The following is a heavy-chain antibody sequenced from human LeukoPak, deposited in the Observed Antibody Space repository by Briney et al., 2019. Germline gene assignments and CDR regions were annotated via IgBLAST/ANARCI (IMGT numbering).Heavy chain of an antibody. V-gene: IGHV4-59*11. CDR2: IYYSGST. D-gene: IGHD2-2*01. Sequence: PSETLSLTCTVSGGSISSHYWSWIRQPPGKGLEWIGYIYYSGSTNYNPPLKSRVTISVDTSKNQFSLKLSSVTAADTAVYYCARGPATDWFDPWGQGTLVTVSS. J-gene: IGHJ5*02. CDR1: GGSISSHY. CDR3: ARGPATDWFDP.